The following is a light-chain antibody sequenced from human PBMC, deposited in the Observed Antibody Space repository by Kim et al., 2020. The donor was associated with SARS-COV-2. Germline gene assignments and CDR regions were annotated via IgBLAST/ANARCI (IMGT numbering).Light chain of an antibody. CDR3: QQSYSTPLT. J-gene: IGKJ4*01. V-gene: IGKV1-39*01. Sequence: GDRVTITCRASQSIRSYLNWYQQKPGKAPKLLIYAASSLQSGVPSRFSGSGSGTDFTLNISSLQPEDFATYYCQQSYSTPLTFGGGTKVDIK. CDR2: AAS. CDR1: QSIRSY.